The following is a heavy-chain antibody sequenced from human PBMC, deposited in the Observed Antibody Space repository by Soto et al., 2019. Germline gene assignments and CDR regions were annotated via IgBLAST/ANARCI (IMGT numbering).Heavy chain of an antibody. CDR1: GYPFSDNQ. Sequence: SVKVSCKASGYPFSDNQIHWLRRAPGQGLEWMGRINPKSDDTNYAQKFQGRVTMTRDTSIDTAYLELTGLTSDDTATYYCARKHSLDYIRWGLDPWGQGTLVTVSS. CDR3: ARKHSLDYIRWGLDP. D-gene: IGHD4-4*01. J-gene: IGHJ5*02. V-gene: IGHV1-2*02. CDR2: INPKSDDT.